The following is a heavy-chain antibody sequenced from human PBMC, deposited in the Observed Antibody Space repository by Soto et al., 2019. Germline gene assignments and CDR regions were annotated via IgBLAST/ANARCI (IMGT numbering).Heavy chain of an antibody. CDR1: GFTFSGYA. J-gene: IGHJ6*03. CDR2: ISGSGGST. D-gene: IGHD1-1*01. CDR3: AAGNRHNSSDPYYYYYYMDV. Sequence: EVQLLESGGGLVQPGGSLRLSCAASGFTFSGYAMSWVRQAPGKGLEWVSAISGSGGSTNYADSVKGRSTVSRDNSKNTMSLQKNSLRAEDTAVYYCAAGNRHNSSDPYYYYYYMDVWGKGTTVTVSS. V-gene: IGHV3-23*01.